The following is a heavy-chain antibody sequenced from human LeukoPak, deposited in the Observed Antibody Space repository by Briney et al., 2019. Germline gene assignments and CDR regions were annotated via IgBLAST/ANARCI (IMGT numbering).Heavy chain of an antibody. D-gene: IGHD4-17*01. V-gene: IGHV5-51*01. J-gene: IGHJ4*02. CDR2: IYPGDSDT. CDR3: ARQSTTSSPSDY. CDR1: GYIFTTYW. Sequence: GESLKISCKTSGYIFTTYWIAWVRQMPGKGLEWMGIIYPGDSDTRYSPSFQGQVTISADKSINTAYPQWSSLKASDTAMYYCARQSTTSSPSDYWGQGTLVTVSS.